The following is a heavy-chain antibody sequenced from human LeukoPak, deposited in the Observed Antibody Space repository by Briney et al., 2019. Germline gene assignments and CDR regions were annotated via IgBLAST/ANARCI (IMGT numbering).Heavy chain of an antibody. CDR1: GFTFSSYA. CDR2: ISGSGDST. CDR3: AKDAPLYYDFWSGYYTPFDY. V-gene: IGHV3-23*01. Sequence: GGSLRLSCAASGFTFSSYAMSWVRQAPGKGLEWVSAISGSGDSTYYADSVKGRFTISRDNSKNTLYLQMNSLRAEDTAVYYCAKDAPLYYDFWSGYYTPFDYWGQGTLVTVSS. J-gene: IGHJ4*02. D-gene: IGHD3-3*01.